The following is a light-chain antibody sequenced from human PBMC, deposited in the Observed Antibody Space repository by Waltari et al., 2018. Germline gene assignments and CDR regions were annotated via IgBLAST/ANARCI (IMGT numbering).Light chain of an antibody. CDR2: TNK. CDR3: AAWDDSLSGWV. Sequence: QSVLTQPPSASGTPGQRVTISCSGSSSNIGRNFVYWYQQLPGTAPKVISYTNKQRPSVVPDRFSGSKSGTAASLAISWLRSEDEADYYCAAWDDSLSGWVFGGGTEQTVL. CDR1: SSNIGRNF. V-gene: IGLV1-47*01. J-gene: IGLJ3*02.